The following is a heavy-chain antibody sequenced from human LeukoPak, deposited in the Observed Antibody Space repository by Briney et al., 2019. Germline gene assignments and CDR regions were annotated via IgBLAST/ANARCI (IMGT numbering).Heavy chain of an antibody. CDR2: IYPGDSDT. CDR3: ARGGIYSSWYYVWDYFDY. D-gene: IGHD6-13*01. Sequence: GESLKVSCKGSGYSFTSYWIGWVRQMPGKGLEWMGIIYPGDSDTRYSPSFQGQVTISADKSISTAYLQWSSLKASDTAMYYCARGGIYSSWYYVWDYFDYWGQGTLVTVSS. CDR1: GYSFTSYW. J-gene: IGHJ4*02. V-gene: IGHV5-51*01.